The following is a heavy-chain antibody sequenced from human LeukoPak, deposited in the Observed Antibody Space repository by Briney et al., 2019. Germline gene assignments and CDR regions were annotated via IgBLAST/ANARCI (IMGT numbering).Heavy chain of an antibody. V-gene: IGHV4-34*01. CDR1: GGSFSGYY. J-gene: IGHJ5*02. D-gene: IGHD3-10*01. CDR2: INHRGST. CDR3: ARLLWFGELLPPNWFDP. Sequence: PSETLSLTCAVYGGSFSGYYWSWIRQPPGKGLEWIGEINHRGSTNYNPSLKSRVTISVDTSKNQFSLKLSSVTAADTAVYYCARLLWFGELLPPNWFDPWGQGTLVTVSS.